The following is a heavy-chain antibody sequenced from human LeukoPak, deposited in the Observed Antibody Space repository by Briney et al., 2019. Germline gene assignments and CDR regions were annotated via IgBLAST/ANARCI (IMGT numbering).Heavy chain of an antibody. V-gene: IGHV3-23*01. D-gene: IGHD3-22*01. Sequence: PGGSLRLSCAASGFTFSSYAMNWVRQTPGKGLEWVSAISGSGGNTYYADSVKGRFTISRDNSKNTPYLQMNSLRAEDTAVYYCAKDIITMIAKYAFDIWGQGTLVTVSS. CDR1: GFTFSSYA. CDR3: AKDIITMIAKYAFDI. J-gene: IGHJ3*02. CDR2: ISGSGGNT.